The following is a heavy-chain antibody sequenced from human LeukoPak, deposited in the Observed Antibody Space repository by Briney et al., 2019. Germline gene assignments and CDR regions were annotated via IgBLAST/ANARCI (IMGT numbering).Heavy chain of an antibody. J-gene: IGHJ4*02. D-gene: IGHD6-19*01. CDR2: ISGGSSFT. CDR1: GFSFSSFS. CDR3: ARDLGYSSGPNY. V-gene: IGHV3-21*01. Sequence: PGGSLRLSCATSGFSFSSFSMNWVRQAPGKGLEWVSYISGGSSFTYYVDSVKGRFTISRDNAKNSLYLQMNSLRAEYTAVYYCARDLGYSSGPNYWGQGTRVTVSS.